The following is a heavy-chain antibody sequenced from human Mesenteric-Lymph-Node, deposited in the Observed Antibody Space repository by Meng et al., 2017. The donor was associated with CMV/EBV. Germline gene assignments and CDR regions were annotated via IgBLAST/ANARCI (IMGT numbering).Heavy chain of an antibody. D-gene: IGHD5-12*01. CDR2: INPDSGVT. CDR3: ARKGPSGYDGDFDY. Sequence: KASGSTPSAYFLHWVRQAPGQEPQGMGRINPDSGVTNNTQKFQGRVTMTRDTSISTAYMELSSLRSDDTAMYYCARKGPSGYDGDFDYWGQGTLVTVSS. J-gene: IGHJ4*02. CDR1: GSTPSAYF. V-gene: IGHV1-2*06.